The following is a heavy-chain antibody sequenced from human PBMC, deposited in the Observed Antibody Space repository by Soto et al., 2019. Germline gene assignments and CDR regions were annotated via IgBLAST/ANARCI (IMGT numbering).Heavy chain of an antibody. D-gene: IGHD6-19*01. V-gene: IGHV3-33*06. J-gene: IGHJ4*02. CDR1: GFTFSSYG. CDR2: IWYDGSNK. CDR3: AKETRGAGPSDFDY. Sequence: GGSLRLSCAASGFTFSSYGMHWVRQAPGKGLEWVAVIWYDGSNKYYADSVKGRFTISRDNSKNTLYLQMNSLRAEDTAVYYCAKETRGAGPSDFDYWGLGTLVTVSS.